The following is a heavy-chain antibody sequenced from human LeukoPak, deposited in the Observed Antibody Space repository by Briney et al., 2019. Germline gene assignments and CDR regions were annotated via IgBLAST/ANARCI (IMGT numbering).Heavy chain of an antibody. D-gene: IGHD3-10*01. J-gene: IGHJ4*02. Sequence: PSETLSLTCTVSGGSISSYYWSWIRQPPGKGLEWIGYIYYSGSTNYNPSLKSRVTISVDTSKNQFSLKLSSVTAADTAVYYCARDLRYYGSGRGCAYWGQGTLVTVSS. CDR2: IYYSGST. CDR1: GGSISSYY. CDR3: ARDLRYYGSGRGCAY. V-gene: IGHV4-59*01.